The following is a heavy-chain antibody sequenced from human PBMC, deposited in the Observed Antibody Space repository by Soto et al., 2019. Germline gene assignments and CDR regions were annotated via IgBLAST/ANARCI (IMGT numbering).Heavy chain of an antibody. CDR1: GGSFSGYY. V-gene: IGHV4-34*01. CDR2: INHSGST. D-gene: IGHD1-1*01. Sequence: SETLSLTCAVYGGSFSGYYWSWIRQPPGKGLEWIGEINHSGSTNYNPSLKSRVTISVDTSKNQFSLKLSSVTAADTAVYYYSRGWKSYYYYYGMDVWGQGTTVTVSS. CDR3: SRGWKSYYYYYGMDV. J-gene: IGHJ6*02.